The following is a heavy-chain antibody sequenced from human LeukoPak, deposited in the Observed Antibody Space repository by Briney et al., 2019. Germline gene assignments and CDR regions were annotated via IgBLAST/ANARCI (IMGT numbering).Heavy chain of an antibody. D-gene: IGHD6-6*01. J-gene: IGHJ4*02. CDR1: GFTFSSYA. V-gene: IGHV3-23*01. CDR3: AKNLHSSSSGPATPFDY. Sequence: GGSLRLSCAASGFTFSSYAMSWVRQAPGKGLEWVSAISGSGGSTYYADSVKGRFTISRDNSKNTLYLQMNSLRAEDTAVYSCAKNLHSSSSGPATPFDYWGQGTLVTVSS. CDR2: ISGSGGST.